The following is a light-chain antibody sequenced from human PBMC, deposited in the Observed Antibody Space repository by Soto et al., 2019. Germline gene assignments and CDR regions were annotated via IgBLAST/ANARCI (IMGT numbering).Light chain of an antibody. V-gene: IGKV4-1*01. CDR2: WAS. CDR1: QSVLYSSNNKNY. J-gene: IGKJ4*01. Sequence: DIVMTQSPDSLAVSLGERATINCKSSQSVLYSSNNKNYLAWYQQKPGQPPKLLIYWASTRESGVSDRFSGSGSETDFTLTISSLQAEDVAVYYCQQYFSTPLTFGGGTKVEIK. CDR3: QQYFSTPLT.